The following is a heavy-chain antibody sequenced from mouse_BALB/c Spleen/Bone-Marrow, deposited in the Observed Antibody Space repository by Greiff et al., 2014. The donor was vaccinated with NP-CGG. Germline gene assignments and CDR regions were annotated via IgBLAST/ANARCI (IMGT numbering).Heavy chain of an antibody. CDR3: EKGTTYDNSFAY. J-gene: IGHJ3*01. CDR2: IRYSGST. V-gene: IGHV3-2*02. D-gene: IGHD2-10*02. Sequence: VQLQQSGPGLVKPSQSLSLTCTVTGYSITSDYAWYWIRQFPGNKLEGMGFIRYSGSTNYNPTLKSRISITRDTSKNQSFLQLKSVTSENTATYYCEKGTTYDNSFAYWGQGTLVTVSA. CDR1: GYSITSDYA.